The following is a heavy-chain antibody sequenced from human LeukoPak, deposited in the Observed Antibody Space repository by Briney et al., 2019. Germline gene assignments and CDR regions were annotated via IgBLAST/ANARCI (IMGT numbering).Heavy chain of an antibody. D-gene: IGHD6-6*01. CDR2: ISGSGSGGST. V-gene: IGHV3-23*01. Sequence: GGSLRLSCAASGFTFSSSAMSWVRQAPGKGLEWVSSISGSGSGGSTYYADSVKGRFTISRDNSKNTLYLQMNSLRAEDTAVYYCAKQFWFSSSTHYFDYWGQGTLVTVSA. J-gene: IGHJ4*02. CDR1: GFTFSSSA. CDR3: AKQFWFSSSTHYFDY.